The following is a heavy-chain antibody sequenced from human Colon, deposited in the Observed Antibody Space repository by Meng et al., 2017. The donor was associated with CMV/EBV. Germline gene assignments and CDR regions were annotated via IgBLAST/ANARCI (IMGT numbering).Heavy chain of an antibody. CDR1: GFTVSNTY. CDR3: ARERVERLGQLCYAY. V-gene: IGHV3-53*01. J-gene: IGHJ4*02. Sequence: GESLKISCAASGFTVSNTYMSWVRQAPGKGLKWVSVIFGGGSTYYADSVKGRFTISRDNSKNTLYLQMNSLSAEDTAVYYCARERVERLGQLCYAYWGQGTLVTVSS. CDR2: IFGGGST. D-gene: IGHD3-10*01.